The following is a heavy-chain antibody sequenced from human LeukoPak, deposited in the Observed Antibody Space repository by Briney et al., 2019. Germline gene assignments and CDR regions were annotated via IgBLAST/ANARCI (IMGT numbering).Heavy chain of an antibody. CDR1: GGSFSSDY. Sequence: SETLSLTCTMSGGSFSSDYWNWIRQPPGKGLEWIGYIFHSGTTNYNPSLKSRVTISVDTSKNHCSLRLSSVTAADTAVYYCARGDPVGLFDDWGQGTLVTVSS. CDR3: ARGDPVGLFDD. V-gene: IGHV4-59*01. J-gene: IGHJ4*02. CDR2: IFHSGTT. D-gene: IGHD1-26*01.